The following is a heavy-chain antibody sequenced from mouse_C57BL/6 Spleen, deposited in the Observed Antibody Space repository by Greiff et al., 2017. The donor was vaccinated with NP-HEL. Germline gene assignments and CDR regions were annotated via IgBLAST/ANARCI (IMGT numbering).Heavy chain of an antibody. J-gene: IGHJ2*01. CDR2: IDPNSGGT. V-gene: IGHV1-72*01. D-gene: IGHD2-5*01. Sequence: VQLKQPGAELVKPGASVKLSCKASGYTFTSYWMHWVKQRPGRGLEWIGRIDPNSGGTKYNEKFKSKATLTVDKPSSTAYMQLSSLTSEDSAVYYCARGIYSNPYYFDYWGQGTTLTVSS. CDR3: ARGIYSNPYYFDY. CDR1: GYTFTSYW.